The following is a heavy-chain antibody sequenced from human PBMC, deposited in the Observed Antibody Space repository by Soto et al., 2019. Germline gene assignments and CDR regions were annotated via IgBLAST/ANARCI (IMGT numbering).Heavy chain of an antibody. CDR2: IWHDGGNK. CDR3: ARDGDVNTGFGKDY. V-gene: IGHV3-33*01. CDR1: GFTFSSYG. D-gene: IGHD3-16*01. J-gene: IGHJ4*02. Sequence: QVQLVESGGGVVQPGRSLRLSCAAYGFTFSSYGMHCVRQAPGKGLEWVAFIWHDGGNKFYAESVKGRFTISRDNSKNTLYLQMTSLSAEDTAMYYCARDGDVNTGFGKDYWGQGTLVTVSS.